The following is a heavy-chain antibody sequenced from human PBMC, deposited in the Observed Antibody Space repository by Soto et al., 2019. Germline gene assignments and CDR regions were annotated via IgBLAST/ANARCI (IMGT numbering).Heavy chain of an antibody. V-gene: IGHV4-34*01. CDR3: ARDHRQRKSYYYYGMDV. D-gene: IGHD5-18*01. CDR2: INHSGST. J-gene: IGHJ6*02. CDR1: GGSFSGYY. Sequence: SETLSLTCAFYGGSFSGYYWIWIRQPPGKGLEWIGEINHSGSTNYNPSLKSRVTISVDTSKNQFSLKLSSVTAADTAVYYCARDHRQRKSYYYYGMDVWGQGTTVTVSS.